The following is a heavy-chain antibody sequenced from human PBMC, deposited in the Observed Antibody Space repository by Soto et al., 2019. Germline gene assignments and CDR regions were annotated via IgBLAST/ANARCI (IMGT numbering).Heavy chain of an antibody. CDR1: GGSISGYY. J-gene: IGHJ4*02. Sequence: QVQLQESGPGLVKPSENLSLTCTVSGGSISGYYWSWIRQPAGKGQEWIGRMYNSERTNYNPSLKSRVTMSMDTSKNQFSLKLTSVTAADTAVYFCAREPLAHSYFDFWGRGALVTVSS. CDR2: MYNSERT. V-gene: IGHV4-4*07. CDR3: AREPLAHSYFDF.